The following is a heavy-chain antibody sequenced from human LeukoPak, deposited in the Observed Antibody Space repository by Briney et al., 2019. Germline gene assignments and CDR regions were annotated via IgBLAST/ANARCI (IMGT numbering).Heavy chain of an antibody. CDR3: TASGGSSRFDY. CDR2: IKSKTDGATT. Sequence: GASLRLSCAASGFTCTNAWMTCVRQAPGKGREWLGRIKSKTDGATTDYAAPVKGRFTISRDDSKNTLYLQMNSLKTEDTAVYYCTASGGSSRFDYWGHGTLVTVSS. CDR1: GFTCTNAW. V-gene: IGHV3-15*01. J-gene: IGHJ4*01. D-gene: IGHD1-26*01.